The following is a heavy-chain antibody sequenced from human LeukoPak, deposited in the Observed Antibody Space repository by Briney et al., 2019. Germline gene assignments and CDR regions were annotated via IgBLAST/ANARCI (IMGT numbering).Heavy chain of an antibody. V-gene: IGHV1-24*01. CDR2: FDPEEGET. CDR3: ALWRAGYGDYYYLDP. Sequence: ASVKVSCKVSGYTLTKLSIHWVRQAPGKGLEWMGGFDPEEGETIYAQEFQGRVTMTEDTSTDTAYMELSSLRSEDTAVYYCALWRAGYGDYYYLDPWGQGTLFTVSS. J-gene: IGHJ5*02. CDR1: GYTLTKLS. D-gene: IGHD4-17*01.